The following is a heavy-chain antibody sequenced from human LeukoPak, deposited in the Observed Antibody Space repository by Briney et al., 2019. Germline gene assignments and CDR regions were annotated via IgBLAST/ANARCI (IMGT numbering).Heavy chain of an antibody. CDR2: MSPNSGNT. V-gene: IGHV1-8*01. Sequence: ASVKVSCKASRYTFSNYEINWVRQATGQGLEWMGWMSPNSGNTGYAQKFQGRVTMTRNTSISTAYMELRSLRSDDTAVYYCARIYYDSSGYSRYYFDYWGQGTLVTVSS. J-gene: IGHJ4*02. CDR3: ARIYYDSSGYSRYYFDY. D-gene: IGHD3-22*01. CDR1: RYTFSNYE.